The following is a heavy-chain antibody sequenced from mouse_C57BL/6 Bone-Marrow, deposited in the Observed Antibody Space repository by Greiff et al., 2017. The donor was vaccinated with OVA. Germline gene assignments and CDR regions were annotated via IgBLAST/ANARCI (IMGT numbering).Heavy chain of an antibody. Sequence: VQLQQPGAELVKPGASVKLSCKASGYTFTSYWMHWVKQRPGRGLERIGRIDPNSGGTKYNEKFKSKATLTVDKPSSTAYMQLSSLTSEDSAVYYCARGMVVPVRGAMDYWGQGTSVTVSS. J-gene: IGHJ4*01. D-gene: IGHD1-1*01. CDR2: IDPNSGGT. CDR3: ARGMVVPVRGAMDY. V-gene: IGHV1-72*01. CDR1: GYTFTSYW.